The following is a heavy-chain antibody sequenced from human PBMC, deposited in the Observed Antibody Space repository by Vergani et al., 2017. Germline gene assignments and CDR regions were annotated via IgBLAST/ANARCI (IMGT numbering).Heavy chain of an antibody. CDR1: GGSISSSSYY. V-gene: IGHV4-39*01. CDR2: IYYSGST. D-gene: IGHD3/OR15-3a*01. CDR3: ARGETRTDWLDP. J-gene: IGHJ5*02. Sequence: QVQLHESGPGLVKPSETLSLTCTVSGGSISSSSYYWGWIRQPPGKGLEWIGSIYYSGSTYYNPSLKSRVTISRDTSKNQFSLKVHSVTAADTAVYYCARGETRTDWLDPWGQGTQVIVSS.